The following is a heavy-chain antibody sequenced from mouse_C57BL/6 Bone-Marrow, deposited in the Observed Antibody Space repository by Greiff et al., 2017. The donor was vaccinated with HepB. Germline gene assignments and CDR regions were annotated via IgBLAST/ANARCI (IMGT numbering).Heavy chain of an antibody. D-gene: IGHD2-2*01. V-gene: IGHV5-4*01. Sequence: EVQRVESGGGLVKPGGSLKLSCAASGFTFSSYAMSWVRQTPETRLAWVATISDGGSYNYYPDNVQGRFTISRDNAKNNLYLKMSHMKSEDTAMYYGARDPYGHGAWLAYWGQGTLVTVSA. CDR3: ARDPYGHGAWLAY. CDR1: GFTFSSYA. J-gene: IGHJ3*01. CDR2: ISDGGSYN.